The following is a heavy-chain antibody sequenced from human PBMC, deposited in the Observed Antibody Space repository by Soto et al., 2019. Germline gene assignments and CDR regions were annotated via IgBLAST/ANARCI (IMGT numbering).Heavy chain of an antibody. CDR3: ARDSVPAAMISRYYYYYMDV. CDR1: GFTFSDYY. Sequence: GGSLRLSCAASGFTFSDYYMSWIRQAPGKGLEWVSYISSSGSTIYYADSVKGRFTISRDNAKNSLYLQMNSLRAEDTAVYYCARDSVPAAMISRYYYYYMDVWGKGTTVTVSS. J-gene: IGHJ6*03. D-gene: IGHD2-2*01. CDR2: ISSSGSTI. V-gene: IGHV3-11*01.